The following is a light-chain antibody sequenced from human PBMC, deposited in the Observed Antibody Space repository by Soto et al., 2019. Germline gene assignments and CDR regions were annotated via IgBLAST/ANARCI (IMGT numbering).Light chain of an antibody. CDR1: QSIRSY. CDR3: QQTYISPRT. CDR2: AAS. Sequence: DIQMTQSPSSLSASVGDRVSMTCRASQSIRSYLNWYQQRPGKAPSLLIYAASSLHSGVPSRFSGSGSGTNFTLTISSLQPEDLATYHRQQTYISPRTFGQGTKVDI. V-gene: IGKV1-39*01. J-gene: IGKJ1*01.